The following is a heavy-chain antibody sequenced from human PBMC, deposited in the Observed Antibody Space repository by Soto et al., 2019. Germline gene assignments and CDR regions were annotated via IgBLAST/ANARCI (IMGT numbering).Heavy chain of an antibody. V-gene: IGHV4-39*01. CDR2: IYYSGST. CDR1: GGSISSSSYY. CDR3: ARRTEYYYYCIDF. Sequence: PSETLSLTCTVSGGSISSSSYYWGWIRQPPGKGLEWIGSIYYSGSTYYNPSLKSRVTISVDTSKNQFSLKLSSVTAADTAVYYCARRTEYYYYCIDFCGQGTTVTVSS. J-gene: IGHJ6*02. D-gene: IGHD4-17*01.